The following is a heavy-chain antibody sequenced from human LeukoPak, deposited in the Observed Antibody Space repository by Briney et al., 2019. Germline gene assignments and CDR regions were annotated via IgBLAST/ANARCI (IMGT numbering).Heavy chain of an antibody. Sequence: SETLSLTCTVSGGSISSGDYYWSWIRQPPGKGLEWIGYIYYSGSTYYNPSLKSRVTISVDTSKNQFSLKLSSVIAADTAVYYCARAPANSYCSSTSCWFGEPRPYFDYWGQGTLVTVSS. CDR2: IYYSGST. V-gene: IGHV4-30-4*01. CDR3: ARAPANSYCSSTSCWFGEPRPYFDY. CDR1: GGSISSGDYY. J-gene: IGHJ4*02. D-gene: IGHD2-2*01.